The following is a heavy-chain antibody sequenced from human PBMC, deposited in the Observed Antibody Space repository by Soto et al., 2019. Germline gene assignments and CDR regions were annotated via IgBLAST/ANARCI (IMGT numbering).Heavy chain of an antibody. CDR2: IYPGDSDT. CDR3: ARGYYDSSGYRNWFDP. Sequence: PGESLKISCKGSGYSFTSYWIGWVRQMPGKGLEWMGIIYPGDSDTRYSPSFQGQVTISAGKSISTAYLQWSSLKASDTAMYYCARGYYDSSGYRNWFDPWGQGTLVTVSS. D-gene: IGHD3-22*01. J-gene: IGHJ5*02. CDR1: GYSFTSYW. V-gene: IGHV5-51*01.